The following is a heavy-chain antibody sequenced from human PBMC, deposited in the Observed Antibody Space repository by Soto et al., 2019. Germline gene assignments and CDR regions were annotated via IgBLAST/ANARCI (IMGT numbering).Heavy chain of an antibody. CDR3: ARDSYDCSGGSCYDY. D-gene: IGHD2-15*01. V-gene: IGHV3-7*03. CDR1: GFTFSSYW. J-gene: IGHJ4*02. CDR2: IKQDGSEK. Sequence: PGGSLRLSCAASGFTFSSYWMSWVRQAPGKGLEWVANIKQDGSEKYYVDSVKGRFTISRDNAKNSLYLQMNSLRAEDTAVYYCARDSYDCSGGSCYDYWGQGTLVTVSS.